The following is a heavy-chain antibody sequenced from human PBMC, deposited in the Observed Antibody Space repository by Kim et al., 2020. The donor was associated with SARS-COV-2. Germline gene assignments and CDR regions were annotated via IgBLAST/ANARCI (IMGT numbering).Heavy chain of an antibody. V-gene: IGHV3-23*01. CDR2: ISGSGGST. CDR1: GFTFSSYA. Sequence: GGSLRLSCAASGFTFSSYAMSWVRQAPGKGLEWVSAISGSGGSTYYADSVKGRFTISRDNSKNTLYLQMNSLRAEDTAVYYCAKDLPRGYRDYYYGMDVWGQGTTVTVSS. D-gene: IGHD5-18*01. J-gene: IGHJ6*02. CDR3: AKDLPRGYRDYYYGMDV.